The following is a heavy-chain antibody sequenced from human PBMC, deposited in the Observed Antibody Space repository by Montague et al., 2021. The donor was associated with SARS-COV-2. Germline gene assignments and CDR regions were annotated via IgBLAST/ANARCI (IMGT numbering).Heavy chain of an antibody. Sequence: SETLSLTCAVSDVSIRTWKWGGGRRQTRGKGREQVGENYLSGFNKNNPSVKSRVSILLDDSRSQFSLRRTSVTAADTAVYFCARGGRGNRGFDYWGQGTPVTVSS. D-gene: IGHD2/OR15-2a*01. J-gene: IGHJ4*02. CDR3: ARGGRGNRGFDY. CDR2: NYLSGFN. V-gene: IGHV4-4*02. CDR1: DVSIRTWKW.